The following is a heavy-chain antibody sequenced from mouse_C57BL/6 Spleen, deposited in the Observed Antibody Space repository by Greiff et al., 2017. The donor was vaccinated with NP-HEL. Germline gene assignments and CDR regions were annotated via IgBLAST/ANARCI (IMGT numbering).Heavy chain of an antibody. Sequence: VQLQQPGAELVRPGSSVKLSCKASGYTFTSYWMHWVKQRPIQGLEWIGNIDPSDSETHYNQKFKDKATLTVDKSSSTAYMQLSSLTSEDSAVYYCARPYYYGSSYDYAMDYWGQGTSVTVSS. J-gene: IGHJ4*01. CDR2: IDPSDSET. D-gene: IGHD1-1*01. V-gene: IGHV1-52*01. CDR1: GYTFTSYW. CDR3: ARPYYYGSSYDYAMDY.